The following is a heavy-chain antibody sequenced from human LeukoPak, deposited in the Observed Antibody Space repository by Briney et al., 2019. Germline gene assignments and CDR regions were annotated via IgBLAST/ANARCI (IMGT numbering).Heavy chain of an antibody. CDR2: IYYSGST. D-gene: IGHD2-2*01. J-gene: IGHJ4*02. V-gene: IGHV4-30-4*08. Sequence: NPSQTLPLTCTVSGGSISSGDYYWSWIRQPPGKGLEWIGYIYYSGSTYYNPSLKSRVTISVDTSKNQFSLKLSSVTAADTAVYYCARIYCSSTSCAIWRHHFDYWGQGTLVTVSS. CDR1: GGSISSGDYY. CDR3: ARIYCSSTSCAIWRHHFDY.